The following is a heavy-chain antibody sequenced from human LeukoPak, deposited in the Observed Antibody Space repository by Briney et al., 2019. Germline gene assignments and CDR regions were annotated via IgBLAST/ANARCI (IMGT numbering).Heavy chain of an antibody. CDR1: GYTFTSYA. Sequence: ASVKVSCKASGYTFTSYAMHWVRQAPGQRLEWMGWINAGNGNTKYSQKFQGRVTITRDTSASTAYMELSSLRSEDTAVYYCVGWYSNGWYGDFWGQGTLVTVSS. D-gene: IGHD6-19*01. CDR2: INAGNGNT. CDR3: VGWYSNGWYGDF. J-gene: IGHJ4*02. V-gene: IGHV1-3*01.